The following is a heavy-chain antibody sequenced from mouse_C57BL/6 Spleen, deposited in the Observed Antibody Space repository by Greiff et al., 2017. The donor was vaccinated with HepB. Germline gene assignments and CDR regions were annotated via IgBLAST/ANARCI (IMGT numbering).Heavy chain of an antibody. CDR3: ARWDGNSYFDY. V-gene: IGHV1-82*01. CDR2: IYPGDGDT. CDR1: GYAFSSSW. Sequence: QVQLQQSGPELVKPGASVKISCKASGYAFSSSWMNWVKQRPGKGLEWIGRIYPGDGDTNYNGKFKGKATLTADKSSSTAYMQLSSLTSEDSAVYFCARWDGNSYFDYWGQGTTLTVSS. J-gene: IGHJ2*01. D-gene: IGHD2-1*01.